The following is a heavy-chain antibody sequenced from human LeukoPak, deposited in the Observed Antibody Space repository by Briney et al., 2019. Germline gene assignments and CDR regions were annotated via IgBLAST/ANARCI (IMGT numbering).Heavy chain of an antibody. Sequence: GGSLRLSCAASGFTFRSYGMHWVRQAPGKGLEWVAVIWYDGSNKYYADSVKGRFTVSRDNSKNTLYLQMNGLRAEDTAVYFCARGGGYYGIDYWGQGTLVTVSS. CDR2: IWYDGSNK. CDR3: ARGGGYYGIDY. CDR1: GFTFRSYG. J-gene: IGHJ4*02. D-gene: IGHD4-17*01. V-gene: IGHV3-33*01.